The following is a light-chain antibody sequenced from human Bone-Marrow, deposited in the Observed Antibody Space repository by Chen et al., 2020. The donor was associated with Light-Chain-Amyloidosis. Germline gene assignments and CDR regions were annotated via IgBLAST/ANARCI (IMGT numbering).Light chain of an antibody. CDR3: QVWDRSSDRPV. CDR2: DDS. CDR1: NFGSTS. V-gene: IGLV3-21*02. Sequence: SYVLTQPSSVSVAPGQTATIACGGNNFGSTSVHWYQQTPGQAPLLVVYDDSDRPPGIPERLSGSNSGNTATLTISRVEAGDEADYYCQVWDRSSDRPVFGGGTKLTVL. J-gene: IGLJ3*02.